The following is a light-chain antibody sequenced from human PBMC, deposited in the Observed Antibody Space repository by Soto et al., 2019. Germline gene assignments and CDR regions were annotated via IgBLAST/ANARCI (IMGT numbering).Light chain of an antibody. CDR1: SSDVGTYNY. CDR3: SSYTISGTWV. J-gene: IGLJ3*02. CDR2: EVS. Sequence: QSVLTQPASVSGSLGQSITISCSGTSSDVGTYNYVSWYQQYPGKAPKFMLYEVSNRLSGVSNRFSGSKSGNTASLTISGLQAEDEADYYCSSYTISGTWVFGGGTKLTVL. V-gene: IGLV2-14*01.